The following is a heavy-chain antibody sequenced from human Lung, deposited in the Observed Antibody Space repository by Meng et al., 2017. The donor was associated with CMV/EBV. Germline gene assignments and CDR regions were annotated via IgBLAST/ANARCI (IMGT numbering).Heavy chain of an antibody. Sequence: FSSYGMGWVRQAPGKGLEWVANIQQDGSEKHYIDSVKGRFTISRDNAKNSLYLEMDSLRGEDTAIYYCASRSRYDFWSGFYGPLDYWGQGTLVTVSS. V-gene: IGHV3-7*01. CDR2: IQQDGSEK. J-gene: IGHJ4*02. CDR3: ASRSRYDFWSGFYGPLDY. D-gene: IGHD3-3*01. CDR1: FSSYG.